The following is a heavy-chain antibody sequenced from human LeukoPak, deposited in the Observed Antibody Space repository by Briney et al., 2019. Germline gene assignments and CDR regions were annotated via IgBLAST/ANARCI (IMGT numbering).Heavy chain of an antibody. CDR1: GFTFSSYS. D-gene: IGHD3-9*01. Sequence: PGGSLRLSCAASGFTFSSYSMNWVRQAPGKGLEWVSSISSSSSYIYYADSVKVRFTISRDNAKNSLYLQMNSLRAEDTAVYYCARDGRFDWYDPSFDYWGQGTLVTVSS. J-gene: IGHJ4*02. CDR2: ISSSSSYI. V-gene: IGHV3-21*01. CDR3: ARDGRFDWYDPSFDY.